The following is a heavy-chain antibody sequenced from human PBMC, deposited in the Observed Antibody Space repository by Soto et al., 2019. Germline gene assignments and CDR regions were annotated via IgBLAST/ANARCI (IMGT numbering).Heavy chain of an antibody. V-gene: IGHV4-59*01. D-gene: IGHD2-15*01. J-gene: IGHJ6*02. CDR1: GGPLSSYY. Sequence: PSETLSLTFTVSGGPLSSYYLSWVRQPPGKGLEWIGYIYYSGSTNYNPSLKSRVTISVDTSKNQFSLKLSSVTAADTAVYYCARDSRVVVAAYSLLGMDVWGQGTTVTVSS. CDR2: IYYSGST. CDR3: ARDSRVVVAAYSLLGMDV.